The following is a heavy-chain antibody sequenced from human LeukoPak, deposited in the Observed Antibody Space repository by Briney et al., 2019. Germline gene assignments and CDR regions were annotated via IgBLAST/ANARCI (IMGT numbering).Heavy chain of an antibody. CDR1: GYTFTSYG. J-gene: IGHJ4*02. D-gene: IGHD1-26*01. V-gene: IGHV3-66*01. CDR3: ATGSY. CDR2: IYSGGST. Sequence: SCKASGYTFTSYGISWVRQAPGKGLEWVSVIYSGGSTYYADSVKGRFTISRDNSKNTLYLQMNSLRAEDTAVYYCATGSYWGQGTLVTVSS.